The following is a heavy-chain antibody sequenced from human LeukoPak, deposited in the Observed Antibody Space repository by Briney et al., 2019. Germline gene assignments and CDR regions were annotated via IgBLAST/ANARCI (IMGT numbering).Heavy chain of an antibody. V-gene: IGHV3-30-3*01. J-gene: IGHJ3*02. D-gene: IGHD4-23*01. CDR2: ISYDGSNT. Sequence: PGRSLRLSCAASGFTFSSYAMHWVRQAPGKGLEWVAVISYDGSNTYYADSVKGRFTISRDKSKNTLYLQMNSLRAEDTAVYYCARDKGNPRAFDIWGQGTMVTVSS. CDR3: ARDKGNPRAFDI. CDR1: GFTFSSYA.